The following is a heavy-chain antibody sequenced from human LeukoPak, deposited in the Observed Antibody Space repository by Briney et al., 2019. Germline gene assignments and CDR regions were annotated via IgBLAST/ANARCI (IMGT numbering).Heavy chain of an antibody. J-gene: IGHJ4*02. Sequence: SETLSLTCAVYGGSFSGYYWSWIRQPPGKGLEWIGEINHSGSTNYNPSLKSRVTISVDTSKNQFSLKLSSVTAADTAVYYCARDARAGGLFDYWGQGTLVTVSS. CDR2: INHSGST. CDR3: ARDARAGGLFDY. D-gene: IGHD3-16*01. CDR1: GGSFSGYY. V-gene: IGHV4-34*01.